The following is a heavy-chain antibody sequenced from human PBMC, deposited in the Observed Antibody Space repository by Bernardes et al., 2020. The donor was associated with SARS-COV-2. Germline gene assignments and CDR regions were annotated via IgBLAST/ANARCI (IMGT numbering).Heavy chain of an antibody. J-gene: IGHJ6*02. V-gene: IGHV3-33*03. Sequence: GGSLRLSCAASGFTFSSYGMHWVRQAPGKGLEWVAVIWYDGSNKYYADSVKGRFTISRDNAKNSLYLQMNSLRAEDTALYYCAKMTFGSWYLQNYYGMDVWGQGTTVTVSS. CDR3: AKMTFGSWYLQNYYGMDV. CDR1: GFTFSSYG. D-gene: IGHD6-13*01. CDR2: IWYDGSNK.